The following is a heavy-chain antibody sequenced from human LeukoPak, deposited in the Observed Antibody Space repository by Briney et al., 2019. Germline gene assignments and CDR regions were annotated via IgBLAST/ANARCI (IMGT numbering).Heavy chain of an antibody. CDR1: GGSFSGYY. V-gene: IGHV4-34*01. CDR2: INHSGST. D-gene: IGHD3-16*01. CDR3: XXXXXXXXYDGSTDYGMDV. J-gene: IGHJ6*02. Sequence: PSETLSLTCAVYGGSFSGYYWSWIRQPPGKGLEWIGEINHSGSTNYNPSLKSRVTISVDTSKNQFSLKLSSVTAADTAVYYCXXXXXXXXYDGSTDYGMDVWGQGTTVTVSS.